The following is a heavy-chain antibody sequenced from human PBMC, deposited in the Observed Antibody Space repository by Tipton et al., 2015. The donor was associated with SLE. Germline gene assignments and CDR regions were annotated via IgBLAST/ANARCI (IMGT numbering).Heavy chain of an antibody. CDR3: AREFGNYYYMDV. CDR1: GGSISSGVYY. V-gene: IGHV4-31*03. D-gene: IGHD3-10*01. J-gene: IGHJ6*03. Sequence: TLSLTCTVSGGSISSGVYYWNWMRQHPGKGLEWIGYIYYSGNTYYNPSLKSRVTISVDTSKNQFSLHLTFVTAADTAVYYSAREFGNYYYMDVWGKGTTVTVSS. CDR2: IYYSGNT.